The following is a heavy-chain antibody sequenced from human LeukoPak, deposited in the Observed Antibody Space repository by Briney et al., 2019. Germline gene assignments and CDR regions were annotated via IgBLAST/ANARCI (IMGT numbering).Heavy chain of an antibody. Sequence: PGGTLRLSCAASGFTFSSYGMHWVRQAPGKGLEWVAFIRYDGSNKYYADSVKGRFTISRDNSKNTLYLQMNSLRSDDTAVYYCARLGRGLSDYWGQGTLVTVSS. CDR1: GFTFSSYG. D-gene: IGHD3-16*02. CDR3: ARLGRGLSDY. V-gene: IGHV3-30*02. J-gene: IGHJ4*02. CDR2: IRYDGSNK.